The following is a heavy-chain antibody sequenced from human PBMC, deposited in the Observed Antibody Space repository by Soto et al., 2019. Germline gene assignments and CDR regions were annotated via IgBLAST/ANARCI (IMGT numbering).Heavy chain of an antibody. Sequence: QLVESGGGLVKPGGSLRLSCAASGFTFKNAWMSWVRQAPGKGLEWVGRIKTKADAGTTEYAAPVKGRFTISRDDSKNTLYLQMNSLKNEDTALYFCTTDGATIFFDPRGQGTLVTVSS. D-gene: IGHD3-10*02. V-gene: IGHV3-15*01. CDR1: GFTFKNAW. CDR3: TTDGATIFFDP. CDR2: IKTKADAGTT. J-gene: IGHJ5*02.